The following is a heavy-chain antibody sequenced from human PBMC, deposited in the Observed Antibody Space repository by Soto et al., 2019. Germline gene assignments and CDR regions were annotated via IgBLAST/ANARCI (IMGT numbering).Heavy chain of an antibody. J-gene: IGHJ4*02. CDR3: AKDRQWLVGLDY. V-gene: IGHV3-30*18. CDR2: ISYDGSNK. Sequence: GGSLRLSCAASGFTFSSYGMHWVRQAPGKGLEWVAVISYDGSNKYYADSVKGRFTISRDNSKNTLYLQMNSLRAEDTAVYYCAKDRQWLVGLDYWGQGTLVTVSS. D-gene: IGHD6-19*01. CDR1: GFTFSSYG.